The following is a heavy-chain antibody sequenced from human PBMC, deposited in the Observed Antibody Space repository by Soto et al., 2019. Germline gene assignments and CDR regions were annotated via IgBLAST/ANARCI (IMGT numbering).Heavy chain of an antibody. CDR1: GFTFSSYW. V-gene: IGHV3-74*01. CDR3: TTDNGGVVVAATPKRLDY. CDR2: INSDGSST. J-gene: IGHJ4*02. Sequence: PGGSLRLSCAASGFTFSSYWMHWVRQAPGKGLVWVSRINSDGSSTSYADSVKGRFTISRDNAKNTLYLQMNSLKTEDTAVYYCTTDNGGVVVAATPKRLDYWGQGTLVTVSS. D-gene: IGHD2-15*01.